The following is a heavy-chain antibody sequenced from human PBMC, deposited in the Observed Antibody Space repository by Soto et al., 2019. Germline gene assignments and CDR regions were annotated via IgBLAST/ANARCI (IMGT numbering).Heavy chain of an antibody. J-gene: IGHJ4*02. CDR1: GFSLTTSGVG. D-gene: IGHD3-3*01. V-gene: IGHV2-5*02. Sequence: QITLNESGPTQVKPRQTLTLTCTFSGFSLTTSGVGVGWIRQSPGKAPEWLALIYWDDDTRYSPSLKSRLTITKDTTKNQVVLTVADLDPADTATYYCAHRVLRTVFGLVTTTAIYFDFWCQGTPVAVSS. CDR3: AHRVLRTVFGLVTTTAIYFDF. CDR2: IYWDDDT.